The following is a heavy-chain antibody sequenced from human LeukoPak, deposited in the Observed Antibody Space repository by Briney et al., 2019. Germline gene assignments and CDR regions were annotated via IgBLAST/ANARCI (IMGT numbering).Heavy chain of an antibody. Sequence: PSETLSLTCTVSGGSIISSSYCWGWIREAPGRGLEWIGSVYHRGITYYNPSLKSRVTISVDTSKNQFSLKLSSVTAADTAVYYCARGYCSSTSCRSDYYMDVWGKGTTVTVSS. D-gene: IGHD2-2*01. V-gene: IGHV4-39*07. CDR3: ARGYCSSTSCRSDYYMDV. CDR1: GGSIISSSYC. CDR2: VYHRGIT. J-gene: IGHJ6*03.